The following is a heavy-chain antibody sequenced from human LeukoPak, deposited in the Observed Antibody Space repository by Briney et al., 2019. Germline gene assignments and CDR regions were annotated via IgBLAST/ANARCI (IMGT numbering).Heavy chain of an antibody. CDR3: AKVSLNMVNDAFDI. J-gene: IGHJ3*02. CDR1: GFTFSSYA. CDR2: MSYDGSNK. V-gene: IGHV3-30*04. D-gene: IGHD4/OR15-4a*01. Sequence: PGRSLRLSCAASGFTFSSYAMHWVRQAPGKGLEWVAVMSYDGSNKYYADSVKGRFTISRDNSKNTLYLQMNSLRAEDTAMYYCAKVSLNMVNDAFDIWGQGTMVSVSS.